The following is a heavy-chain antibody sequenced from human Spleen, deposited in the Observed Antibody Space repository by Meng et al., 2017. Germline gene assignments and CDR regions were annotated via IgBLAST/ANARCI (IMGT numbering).Heavy chain of an antibody. D-gene: IGHD3-22*01. J-gene: IGHJ3*02. V-gene: IGHV4-39*07. Sequence: SETLSLTCTVSGGSISSSSYYWGWIRQPPGKELEWIGSIYYSGGTYYNPSLQSRVTISVDTSKNQFSLKLSSVTAADTAVYYCASPYYYDSSGYYDAFDIWGQGTMVTVSS. CDR3: ASPYYYDSSGYYDAFDI. CDR2: IYYSGGT. CDR1: GGSISSSSYY.